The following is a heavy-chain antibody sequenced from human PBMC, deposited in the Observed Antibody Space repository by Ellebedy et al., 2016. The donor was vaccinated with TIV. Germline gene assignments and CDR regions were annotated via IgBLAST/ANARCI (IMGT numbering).Heavy chain of an antibody. CDR1: GGSISSYY. CDR3: ARVTFSGYVVDP. J-gene: IGHJ5*02. V-gene: IGHV4-59*01. Sequence: SETLSLTXTVSGGSISSYYWSWIRQPPGKGLEWIGYIYYSGSTNYNPSLKSRVTISVDTSKNQFSLKLSSVTAADTAVYYCARVTFSGYVVDPWGQGTLVTVSS. D-gene: IGHD5-12*01. CDR2: IYYSGST.